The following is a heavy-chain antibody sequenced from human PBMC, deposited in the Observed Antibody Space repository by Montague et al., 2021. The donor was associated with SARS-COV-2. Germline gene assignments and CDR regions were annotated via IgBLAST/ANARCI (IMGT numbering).Heavy chain of an antibody. CDR1: GGSISSYY. CDR3: ARGGGGRDGYNP. Sequence: SETLSLTCTVSGGSISSYYWSWIRQPPGKGLEWIGYIYYSGSTNYNPSLQSRVTISVDTSKNQFPLKLSSVTAADTAVYYCARGGGGRDGYNPWGQGTLVTVSS. D-gene: IGHD5-24*01. V-gene: IGHV4-59*01. J-gene: IGHJ5*02. CDR2: IYYSGST.